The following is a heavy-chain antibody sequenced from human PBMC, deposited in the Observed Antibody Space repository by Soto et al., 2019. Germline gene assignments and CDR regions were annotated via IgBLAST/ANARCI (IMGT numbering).Heavy chain of an antibody. CDR3: AREITGTTLFDY. V-gene: IGHV4-59*01. J-gene: IGHJ4*02. D-gene: IGHD1-20*01. Sequence: SETLSLTCTVSGGSISSYYWSWIRQPPGKGLEWIGYIYYSGSTNYNPSLKSRVTISVDTSKNQFSLKLSSVTAADTAVYYCAREITGTTLFDYWGQGTLVTV. CDR2: IYYSGST. CDR1: GGSISSYY.